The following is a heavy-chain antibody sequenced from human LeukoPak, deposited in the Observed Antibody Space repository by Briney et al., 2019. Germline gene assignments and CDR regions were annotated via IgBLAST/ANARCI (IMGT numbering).Heavy chain of an antibody. Sequence: IPSETLSLTCTVSGGSISSGGYYWSWIRQPPGKGLEWIGYIYYSGSTNYNPSLKSRVTISVDTSKNQFSLKLSSVTAADTAVYYCARESYELWQQFDYWGQGTLVTVSS. CDR2: IYYSGST. V-gene: IGHV4-61*08. CDR3: ARESYELWQQFDY. D-gene: IGHD5-18*01. J-gene: IGHJ4*02. CDR1: GGSISSGGYY.